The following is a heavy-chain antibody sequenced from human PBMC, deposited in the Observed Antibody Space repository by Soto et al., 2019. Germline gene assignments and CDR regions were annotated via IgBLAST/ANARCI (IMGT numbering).Heavy chain of an antibody. CDR1: GGSISSSSYY. V-gene: IGHV4-61*01. CDR2: IYYSGST. J-gene: IGHJ4*02. D-gene: IGHD6-19*01. Sequence: TSETLSLTCTVSGGSISSSSYYWGWIRQPPGKGLEWIGYIYYSGSTNYNPSLKSRVTISVDTSKNQLSLKLSSVTAADTAVYYCARDRGSSGFFDYWGQGTLVTVSS. CDR3: ARDRGSSGFFDY.